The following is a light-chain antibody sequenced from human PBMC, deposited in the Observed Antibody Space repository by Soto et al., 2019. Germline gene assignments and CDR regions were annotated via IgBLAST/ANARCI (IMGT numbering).Light chain of an antibody. J-gene: IGLJ2*01. Sequence: QSALTQPASVSGSPGQSITISCTGTSSDVGGYNYVSWYQQHPGKAPKLMIYDVSNRPSGVSNRFSGSKSGNTASLTISGLQAEDEADYYSSSYTSSSTLPVFGGGTKLTVL. CDR1: SSDVGGYNY. V-gene: IGLV2-14*01. CDR3: SSYTSSSTLPV. CDR2: DVS.